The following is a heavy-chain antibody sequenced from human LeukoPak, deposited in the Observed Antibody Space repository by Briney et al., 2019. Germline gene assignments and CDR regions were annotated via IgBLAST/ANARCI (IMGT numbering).Heavy chain of an antibody. J-gene: IGHJ4*02. D-gene: IGHD1-26*01. CDR2: ISYDGSNK. CDR1: GFTFSSYG. CDR3: AKETFFSGSYYAY. V-gene: IGHV3-30*18. Sequence: GGSLRLSCAASGFTFSSYGMHWVRQAPGKGLEWVAVISYDGSNKYYADSVKGRFTISGDNSKNTLYLQMNSLRAEDTAVYYRAKETFFSGSYYAYWGQGALVTVSS.